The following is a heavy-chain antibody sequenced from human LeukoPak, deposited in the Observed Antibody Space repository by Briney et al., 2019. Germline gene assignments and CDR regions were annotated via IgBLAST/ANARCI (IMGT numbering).Heavy chain of an antibody. CDR1: GGSFSGYY. CDR3: ARALLRRYNY. Sequence: IPSETLSLTCAVYGGSFSGYYWSWIRQPPGKGLEWIGEINHSGSTNYNPSLKSRVTISVDTSKNQFSLKLSPVTAADTAVYYCARALLRRYNYWGQGTLVTVSS. D-gene: IGHD2-21*01. J-gene: IGHJ4*02. V-gene: IGHV4-34*01. CDR2: INHSGST.